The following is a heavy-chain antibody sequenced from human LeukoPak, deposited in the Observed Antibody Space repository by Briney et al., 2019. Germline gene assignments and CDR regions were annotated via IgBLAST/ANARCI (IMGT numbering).Heavy chain of an antibody. CDR2: ISGSGST. Sequence: PGGSLRLSCAASGFTFSSSAMSWVRQVPGKGLEWVSAISGSGSTYYADSVKGRFTISRDNSKNTLYLQMNSLRAEDTAVCYCAKASGSYAFDYWGQGTLVTVSS. CDR1: GFTFSSSA. CDR3: AKASGSYAFDY. V-gene: IGHV3-23*01. D-gene: IGHD1-26*01. J-gene: IGHJ4*02.